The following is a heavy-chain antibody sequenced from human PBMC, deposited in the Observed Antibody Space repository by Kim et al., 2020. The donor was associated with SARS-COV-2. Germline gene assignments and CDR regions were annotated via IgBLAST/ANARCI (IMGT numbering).Heavy chain of an antibody. CDR3: ARDKGYTGFDY. CDR1: GFTLSDHY. D-gene: IGHD5-18*01. Sequence: GGSLTLSCVVSGFTLSDHYMSWVRQAPGKGLEWIAYISASGGTIRYADSVKGRCTISRDTVKNSLFLQIDSLRVDDTALYYCARDKGYTGFDYWGQGTRGTASS. J-gene: IGHJ4*02. CDR2: ISASGGTI. V-gene: IGHV3-11*01.